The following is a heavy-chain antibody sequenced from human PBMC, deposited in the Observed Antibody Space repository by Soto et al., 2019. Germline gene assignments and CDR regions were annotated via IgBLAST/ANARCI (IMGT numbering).Heavy chain of an antibody. J-gene: IGHJ6*02. V-gene: IGHV3-53*01. D-gene: IGHD5-18*01. CDR2: VYSSGTT. Sequence: GGSLRLSYAASGRDVTNNYMSWVRQAPGKGLEWVSIVYSSGTTYYADSVKGRFTFSRDKSKNTIYLQMRNLRAEDTAVYYCARVDTYDYYYSMDVWGQGTTVTVSS. CDR1: GRDVTNNY. CDR3: ARVDTYDYYYSMDV.